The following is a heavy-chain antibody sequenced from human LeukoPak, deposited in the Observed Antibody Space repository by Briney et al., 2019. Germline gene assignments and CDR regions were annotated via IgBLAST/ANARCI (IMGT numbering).Heavy chain of an antibody. V-gene: IGHV3-30*01. J-gene: IGHJ4*02. CDR2: ISYDGSNK. CDR3: ARRANGAFDY. CDR1: GFTFSSYA. Sequence: GRSLRLSCAASGFTFSSYAMHWVRQAPGKGLEWVALISYDGSNKYYADSVKGRFTISRDNSKNTLYLQMNSPRAEDTAVYYCARRANGAFDYWGQGTLVTVSS. D-gene: IGHD1-1*01.